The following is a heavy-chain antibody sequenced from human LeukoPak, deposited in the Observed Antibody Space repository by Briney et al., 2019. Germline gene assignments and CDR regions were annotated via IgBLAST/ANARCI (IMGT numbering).Heavy chain of an antibody. CDR2: IYYSGST. CDR3: AREQWLTNYYYYGMDV. CDR1: GGSISSYH. D-gene: IGHD6-19*01. Sequence: PSETLSLTCTVSGGSISSYHWSWIRQPPGKGLEWIGYIYYSGSTNYNPSLKSRVTISVDTSKNQFSLKLSSVTAADTAVYYCAREQWLTNYYYYGMDVWGQGTTVTVSS. J-gene: IGHJ6*02. V-gene: IGHV4-59*01.